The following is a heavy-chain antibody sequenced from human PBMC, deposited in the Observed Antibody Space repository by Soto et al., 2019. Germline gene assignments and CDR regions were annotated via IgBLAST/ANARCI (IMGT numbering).Heavy chain of an antibody. J-gene: IGHJ5*02. CDR3: ARGIQEGFDP. V-gene: IGHV4-30-4*01. D-gene: IGHD5-18*01. CDR2: IYYNGIT. CDR1: GDSITNGDYY. Sequence: QVSLQESGPGLVKPSQTLSLTCVVSGDSITNGDYYWSWIRQPPGKDLECIAYIYYNGITHYNPSLKSRVTISLDPSKNHFSLKMTSVTGADTAVYSCARGIQEGFDPWGQGTLVTVSS.